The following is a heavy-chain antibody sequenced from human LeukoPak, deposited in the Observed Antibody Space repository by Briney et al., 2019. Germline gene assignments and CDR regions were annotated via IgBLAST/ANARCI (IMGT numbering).Heavy chain of an antibody. CDR1: GFSFSSYS. CDR2: ISSTSRRSYI. Sequence: GGSLRLSCAASGFSFSSYSMNWVRQAPGKGLEWVSSISSTSRRSYIFYAESVKGRFTISRDNTKNSLFLQMNSLVAEDTAVYYCARGYIDNLGYSPRSSFDSWGQGSLVTVSS. CDR3: ARGYIDNLGYSPRSSFDS. J-gene: IGHJ4*02. D-gene: IGHD3-22*01. V-gene: IGHV3-21*01.